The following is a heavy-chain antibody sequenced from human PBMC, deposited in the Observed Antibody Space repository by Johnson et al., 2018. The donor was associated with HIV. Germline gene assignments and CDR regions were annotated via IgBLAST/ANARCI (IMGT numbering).Heavy chain of an antibody. V-gene: IGHV3-20*04. J-gene: IGHJ3*02. CDR3: AERSPILRAFDI. CDR2: INWNGGST. CDR1: GFTFDDYG. Sequence: MLLVVSGGSVVRPGGSLRLSCAASGFTFDDYGMSWVRQVPGKGLEWVSGINWNGGSTGYVDSVKGRFTISRDNAKNSLYLQMNSLRAEDTAVYYCAERSPILRAFDIWGQGTMVIVSS.